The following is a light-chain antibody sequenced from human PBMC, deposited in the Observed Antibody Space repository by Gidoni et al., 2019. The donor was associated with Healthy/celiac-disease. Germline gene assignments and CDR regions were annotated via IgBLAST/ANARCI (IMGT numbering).Light chain of an antibody. V-gene: IGLV3-21*04. CDR2: YDS. Sequence: SYVLTQPPSVSVAPGKTARITCGGNNSGSKSVHWYQQKPGQAPVLVIYYDSDRPSGIPERFSGSNSGNTATRTISRVEAGDEADYYCQVWDSSSDRVVFGGGTKLTVL. CDR1: NSGSKS. CDR3: QVWDSSSDRVV. J-gene: IGLJ2*01.